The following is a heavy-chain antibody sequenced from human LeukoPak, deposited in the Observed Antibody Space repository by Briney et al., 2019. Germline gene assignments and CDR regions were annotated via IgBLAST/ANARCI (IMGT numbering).Heavy chain of an antibody. J-gene: IGHJ4*02. V-gene: IGHV4-59*01. Sequence: PSETLSLTCTVSGGSISSYYWSWIRQPPGKGLEWIGYIYYSGSTNYNPSLKSRVTISVDTSKNQFSLKLSSVTAADTAVYYCARGWAAAGTVFAYWGQGTLVTVSS. CDR1: GGSISSYY. CDR2: IYYSGST. D-gene: IGHD6-13*01. CDR3: ARGWAAAGTVFAY.